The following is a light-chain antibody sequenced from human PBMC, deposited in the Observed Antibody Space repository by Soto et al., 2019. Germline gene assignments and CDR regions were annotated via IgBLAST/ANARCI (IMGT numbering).Light chain of an antibody. J-gene: IGKJ1*01. CDR1: QSVGSIY. Sequence: EIVLTQSPGTLSLSPGERATLSCRASQSVGSIYLAWYQQKPGQAPRLLISGASGRATGIPDRFSGSGSGTDFTLTISRLEPEDFAVYYCQQYGSLPWTFGQGTKVESK. V-gene: IGKV3-20*01. CDR3: QQYGSLPWT. CDR2: GAS.